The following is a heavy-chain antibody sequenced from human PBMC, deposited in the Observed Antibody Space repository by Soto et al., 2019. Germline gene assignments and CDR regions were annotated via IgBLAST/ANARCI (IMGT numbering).Heavy chain of an antibody. CDR1: GYTFTSYY. CDR3: ARDLSMGLRYRSPGY. J-gene: IGHJ4*02. D-gene: IGHD5-12*01. V-gene: IGHV1-46*01. CDR2: INPSGGST. Sequence: ASVKVSCKASGYTFTSYYMHWVRQAPGQGLEWMGIINPSGGSTSYAQKFQGRVTMTRDTSTSAVYMELSSLRSEDTAVYYCARDLSMGLRYRSPGYWGQGTLVTVSS.